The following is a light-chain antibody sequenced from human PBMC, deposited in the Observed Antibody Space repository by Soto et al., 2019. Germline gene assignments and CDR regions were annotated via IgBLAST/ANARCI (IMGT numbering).Light chain of an antibody. V-gene: IGKV1-5*03. J-gene: IGKJ1*01. CDR1: QSISAR. Sequence: EIQRTQSPSTLSASVGDRVSINCRASQSISARLAWYQQQPGKAPRLLIYKASTLEIGVPSRFSGSGSGTEFTLPISSLQPDDVAIYYCQQYNDYSWTFGQGTKVDIK. CDR2: KAS. CDR3: QQYNDYSWT.